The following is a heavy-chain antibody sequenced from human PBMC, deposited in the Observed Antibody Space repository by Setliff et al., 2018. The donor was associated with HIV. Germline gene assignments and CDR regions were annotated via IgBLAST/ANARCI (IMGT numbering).Heavy chain of an antibody. Sequence: LSLTCNVSDGSISSSSYYWAWIRQPPGKGMEWIGTIYYVGNTYYRPSLKSRVTVSIDTSKNQFSLSLNSVTAADTAVYYCARQSGYARGWDIFGLVAGSFDIWGQGTMVTVSS. D-gene: IGHD3-3*01. CDR3: ARQSGYARGWDIFGLVAGSFDI. CDR2: IYYVGNT. CDR1: DGSISSSSYY. J-gene: IGHJ3*02. V-gene: IGHV4-39*01.